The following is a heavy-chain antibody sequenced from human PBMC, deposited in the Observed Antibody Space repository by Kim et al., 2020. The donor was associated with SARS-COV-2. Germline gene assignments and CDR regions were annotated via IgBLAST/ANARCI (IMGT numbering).Heavy chain of an antibody. CDR1: GGSSSSGNYY. V-gene: IGHV4-39*01. J-gene: IGHJ6*02. CDR2: ISDSGST. D-gene: IGHD5-18*01. CDR3: MRQGGEMQLWWYYDYVMEV. Sequence: SETLSLSCNVSGGSSSSGNYYWVWIRQPPGKGREWIGSISDSGSTYYNPSLKSRVMISEDTSKNQFSLTLSSVTAADAAVYYCMRQGGEMQLWWYYDYVMEVGGQGTTVTVSS.